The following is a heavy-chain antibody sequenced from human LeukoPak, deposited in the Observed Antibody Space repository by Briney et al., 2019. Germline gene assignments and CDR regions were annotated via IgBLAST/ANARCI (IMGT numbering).Heavy chain of an antibody. J-gene: IGHJ1*01. Sequence: GGSLRLSCAASGFTFSDYYMTWIRQAPGKGLDWVSYISSSGSRMYYADSVRGRFTISRDNAKNSLYLEMNSLRAEDTAVYYCARESRSTAARQALQYWGQGALVTVSS. D-gene: IGHD6-6*01. CDR2: ISSSGSRM. CDR3: ARESRSTAARQALQY. CDR1: GFTFSDYY. V-gene: IGHV3-11*01.